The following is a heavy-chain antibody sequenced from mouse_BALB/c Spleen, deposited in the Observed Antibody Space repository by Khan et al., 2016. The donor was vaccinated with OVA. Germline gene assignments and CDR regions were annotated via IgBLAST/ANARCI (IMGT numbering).Heavy chain of an antibody. CDR1: GYTFTTYW. J-gene: IGHJ2*01. CDR2: INPTSGYT. Sequence: QVQLKQSGAELAKPAASVKLSCKTSGYTFTTYWMHWVKQRSGQGLVWIGYINPTSGYTDYNEKFKDRATLTADKSSSTAYMQLSSLTSEDSAVYYCTRDSIDYWGQGTTLTVSS. V-gene: IGHV1-7*01. CDR3: TRDSIDY.